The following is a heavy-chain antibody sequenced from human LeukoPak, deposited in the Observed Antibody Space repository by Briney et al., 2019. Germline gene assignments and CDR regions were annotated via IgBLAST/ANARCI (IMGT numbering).Heavy chain of an antibody. Sequence: SETLSLTCAVSGDSKSSYYWSWIRQPAGRGLEWIGRIDASGSTNYNPSLNPSLKSRLTMSIDMSLSQFSLKLSSVTAADTAVYYCARGAAAFWSGRYFEYWGQGTLVTVSS. CDR1: GDSKSSYY. V-gene: IGHV4-4*07. D-gene: IGHD3-3*01. J-gene: IGHJ4*02. CDR3: ARGAAAFWSGRYFEY. CDR2: IDASGST.